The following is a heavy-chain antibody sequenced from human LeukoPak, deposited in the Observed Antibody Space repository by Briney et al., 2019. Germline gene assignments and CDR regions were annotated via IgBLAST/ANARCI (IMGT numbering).Heavy chain of an antibody. D-gene: IGHD5-12*01. J-gene: IGHJ4*02. CDR1: GFTFPSYA. CDR3: AKGGQSDRFDY. V-gene: IGHV3-23*01. Sequence: GGSLRLSCAASGFTFPSYAMSWVRQAPGKGLEWVSGITNSGGNTYYADSVKGRFTISRDNSKSTLYLQMNSLRAEDTAVFYCAKGGQSDRFDYWGQGALVTVSS. CDR2: ITNSGGNT.